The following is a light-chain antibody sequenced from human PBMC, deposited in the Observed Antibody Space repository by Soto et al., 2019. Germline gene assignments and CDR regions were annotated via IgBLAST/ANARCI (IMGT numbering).Light chain of an antibody. V-gene: IGKV1-39*01. CDR1: QNIRNY. CDR3: QQGYSTPIT. Sequence: DIQMTQSPSSLSASVGDRVTITCRASQNIRNYLNWYHQKPGKAPKVLIYAASNLQSGVPSRFSGSGSGTDFALTISSLQPEDFATYYCQQGYSTPITFGQGTRLEIK. CDR2: AAS. J-gene: IGKJ5*01.